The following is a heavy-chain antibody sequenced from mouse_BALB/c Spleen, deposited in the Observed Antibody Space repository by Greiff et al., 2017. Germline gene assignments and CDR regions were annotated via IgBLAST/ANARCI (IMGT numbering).Heavy chain of an antibody. D-gene: IGHD1-1*01. J-gene: IGHJ1*01. CDR2: INPSNGGT. CDR1: GYTFTSYY. CDR3: NDGSSYWYFDV. V-gene: IGHV1S81*02. Sequence: QVQLQQPGAELVKPGASVKLSCKASGYTFTSYYMYWVKQRPGQGLEWIGGINPSNGGTNFNEKFKSKATLTVDKSSSTAYMQLSSLTSEDSAVYYCNDGSSYWYFDVWGAGTTVTVSS.